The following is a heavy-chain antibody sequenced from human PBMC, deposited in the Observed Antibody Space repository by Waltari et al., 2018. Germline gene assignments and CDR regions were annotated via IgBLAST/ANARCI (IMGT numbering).Heavy chain of an antibody. V-gene: IGHV4-61*02. CDR2: IDTSGST. CDR1: GGPLSSGRYY. CDR3: ARGLLWFGELKNFDY. J-gene: IGHJ4*02. Sequence: QVQLKESGPGLVKPSQTLSLTCTVVGGPLSSGRYYWSWIRQPAGKGLEWIGHIDTSGSTNYNPSLKSRVAISIDTSKNQFSLKLSSVTAADTAVYYCARGLLWFGELKNFDYWGQGTLVTVSS. D-gene: IGHD3-10*01.